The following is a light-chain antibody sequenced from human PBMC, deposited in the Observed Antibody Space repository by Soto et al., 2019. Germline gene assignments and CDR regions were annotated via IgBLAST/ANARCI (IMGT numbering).Light chain of an antibody. CDR2: GNS. Sequence: QSVLTQPPSVSGAPGQRVTISCTGSSSNIWAGYDVHWYQQLPGTAPKLLIYGNSNRPSGVPDRFSGSKSGTSASLAITGLQAEDEADDYCQSYDSSLSGSYVFGTGTKITVL. CDR1: SSNIWAGYD. CDR3: QSYDSSLSGSYV. J-gene: IGLJ1*01. V-gene: IGLV1-40*01.